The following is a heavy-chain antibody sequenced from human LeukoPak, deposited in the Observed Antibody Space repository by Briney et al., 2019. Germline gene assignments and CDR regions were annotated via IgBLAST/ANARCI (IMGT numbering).Heavy chain of an antibody. Sequence: PSETLSLTCAVYGGSFSGYYWTWIRQPPGKGLEWIGEINHSGGTNYNPSLKSRVTISVDTSKNQFSLKLSSVTAADTAVYYCARDLGIAAGWNDYWGQGTLATVSS. D-gene: IGHD6-13*01. CDR3: ARDLGIAAGWNDY. V-gene: IGHV4-34*01. CDR2: INHSGGT. J-gene: IGHJ4*02. CDR1: GGSFSGYY.